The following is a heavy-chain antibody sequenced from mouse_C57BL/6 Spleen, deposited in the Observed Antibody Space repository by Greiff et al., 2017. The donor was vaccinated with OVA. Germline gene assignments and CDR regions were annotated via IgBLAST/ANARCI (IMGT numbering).Heavy chain of an antibody. D-gene: IGHD3-2*02. CDR3: ARQLRLPFAY. V-gene: IGHV5-9*01. CDR2: ISGGGGNT. J-gene: IGHJ3*01. CDR1: GFTFSSYT. Sequence: EVMLVESGGGLVKPGGSLKLSCAASGFTFSSYTMSWVRQTPEKRLEWVATISGGGGNTYYPDSVKGRFTISRDNAKNTLYLRMSSLRSEDTALYYCARQLRLPFAYWGQGTLVTVSA.